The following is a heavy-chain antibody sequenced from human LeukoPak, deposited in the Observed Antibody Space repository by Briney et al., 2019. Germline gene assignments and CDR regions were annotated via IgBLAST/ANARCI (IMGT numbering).Heavy chain of an antibody. D-gene: IGHD3-22*01. CDR1: GFTFNSYA. J-gene: IGHJ4*02. CDR3: ARNMIVVVITPNDYFDY. CDR2: LSGSGGST. Sequence: GVTLRLSCSASGFTFNSYAMIRVPQAPGKGLEWLSALSGSGGSTYYADSVKGRFTISRDNSKNTLYLQMNSLRAEDTAVYYCARNMIVVVITPNDYFDYWGQGTLVTVSS. V-gene: IGHV3-23*01.